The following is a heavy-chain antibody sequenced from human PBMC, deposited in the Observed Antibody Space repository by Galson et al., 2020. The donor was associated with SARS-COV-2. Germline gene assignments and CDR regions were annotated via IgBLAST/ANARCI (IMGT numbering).Heavy chain of an antibody. D-gene: IGHD3-10*01. CDR2: ISSSSSTI. Sequence: GESLKISCAASGFTFSSSSMNWVRQAPGKGLEWVSYISSSSSTIYYADSVKGRFTISRDNAKNSLYLQMNSLRAEDTAVYYCARALWFGEFPDAFDIWGQGTMVTVSS. CDR1: GFTFSSSS. J-gene: IGHJ3*02. CDR3: ARALWFGEFPDAFDI. V-gene: IGHV3-48*04.